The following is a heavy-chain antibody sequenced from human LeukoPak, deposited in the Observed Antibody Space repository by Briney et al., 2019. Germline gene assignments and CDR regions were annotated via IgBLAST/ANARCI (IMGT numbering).Heavy chain of an antibody. CDR2: INPNSGGT. V-gene: IGHV1-2*02. Sequence: ASVKVSCKASEYTFTGYYMHWVRQAPGQGLEWMGWINPNSGGTNYAQKFQGRVTMTRDTSISTAYMELSRLRPDDTAVYYCARSGSADYDILTFWGQGTLVTVSS. D-gene: IGHD3-9*01. J-gene: IGHJ4*02. CDR3: ARSGSADYDILTF. CDR1: EYTFTGYY.